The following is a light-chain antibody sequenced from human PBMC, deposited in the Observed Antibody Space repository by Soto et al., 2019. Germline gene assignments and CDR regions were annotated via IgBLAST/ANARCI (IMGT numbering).Light chain of an antibody. Sequence: QSVLTQPASVSGSPGQSITISCTGTSSDVGNYNYVSWYQQYPGRVPKLLIYMVSNRPSGVSKRFSGSKAGNTASLTISGLQAEDEADYFCTSPTPGSLYVFGTGTKVNVL. J-gene: IGLJ1*01. CDR1: SSDVGNYNY. V-gene: IGLV2-14*01. CDR3: TSPTPGSLYV. CDR2: MVS.